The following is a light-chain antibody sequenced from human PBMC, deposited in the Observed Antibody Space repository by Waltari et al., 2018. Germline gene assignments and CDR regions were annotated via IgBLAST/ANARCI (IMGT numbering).Light chain of an antibody. J-gene: IGLJ1*01. Sequence: VVAQEPSLTVSPGGTVTLTCAPTTGAVISNYYPNWYQQKPGQAPVLVIYGKNNRPSGTPDRLSASSSGNTASLTIAGAQAEDEADYYCNSRDSSGNPYVFGSGTKVTVL. V-gene: IGLV3-19*01. CDR2: GKN. CDR1: VISNYY. CDR3: NSRDSSGNPYV.